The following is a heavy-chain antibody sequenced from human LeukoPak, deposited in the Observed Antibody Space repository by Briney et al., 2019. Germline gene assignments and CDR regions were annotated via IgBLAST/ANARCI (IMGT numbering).Heavy chain of an antibody. Sequence: PGGSLRLSCAASGFTFSSYAMSWVRQAPGKGLEWVSAISGSGGSTYYADSVNGRFTIPRDNSKNTLYLQMNSLRAEDTAVYYCAKDPRSSGWNPNWFDPWGQGTLVTVSS. CDR1: GFTFSSYA. V-gene: IGHV3-23*01. J-gene: IGHJ5*02. CDR3: AKDPRSSGWNPNWFDP. D-gene: IGHD6-19*01. CDR2: ISGSGGST.